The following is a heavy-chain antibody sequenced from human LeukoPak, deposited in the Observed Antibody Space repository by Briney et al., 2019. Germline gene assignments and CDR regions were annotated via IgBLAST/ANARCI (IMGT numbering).Heavy chain of an antibody. CDR2: IHYSGST. CDR1: GGSISSSSYY. J-gene: IGHJ5*02. Sequence: PSETLSLTCTVSGGSISSSSYYWGWIRQPPGKGLEWIGSIHYSGSTYYNPSLKSRVTISVDTSKNQFSLKLSSVTAADTAVYYCARERGGDYDFWSGFLYNWFDPWGQGTLVTVSS. V-gene: IGHV4-39*07. D-gene: IGHD3-3*01. CDR3: ARERGGDYDFWSGFLYNWFDP.